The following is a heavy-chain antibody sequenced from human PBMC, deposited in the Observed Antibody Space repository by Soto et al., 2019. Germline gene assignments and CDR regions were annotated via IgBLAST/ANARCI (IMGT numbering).Heavy chain of an antibody. J-gene: IGHJ6*02. D-gene: IGHD6-19*01. V-gene: IGHV3-49*03. CDR1: GLTFGDYA. CDR3: TRDAGIAVAGAYYYYYGMDV. Sequence: GSLRLSYTASGLTFGDYAMSWFRQAPGKGLEWVGFIRSKAYGGTTEYAASVKGRFTISRDDSKSIAYLQMNSLKTEDTAVYYCTRDAGIAVAGAYYYYYGMDVWGQGTTVTSP. CDR2: IRSKAYGGTT.